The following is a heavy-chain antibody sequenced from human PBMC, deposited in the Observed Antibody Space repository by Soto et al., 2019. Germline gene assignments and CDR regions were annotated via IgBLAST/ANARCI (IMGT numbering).Heavy chain of an antibody. D-gene: IGHD2-2*01. Sequence: QVQLVQTGAEVKKPGASVKVSCKASGYTFTSHDINWMGQTTGQGLEWMGWMNPNSGHTNSAQKFQGRVTMTRDTSINTAYMELTNLRSEDTAIYYCASDMSTTWGQGTLVTVSS. CDR1: GYTFTSHD. J-gene: IGHJ5*02. CDR2: MNPNSGHT. V-gene: IGHV1-8*01. CDR3: ASDMSTT.